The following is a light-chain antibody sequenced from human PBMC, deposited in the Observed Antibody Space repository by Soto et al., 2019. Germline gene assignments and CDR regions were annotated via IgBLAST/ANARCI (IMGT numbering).Light chain of an antibody. Sequence: QSALTQPASVSGSPGQSITISCTGTSSDVGSYNLVSWYQQHPGKAPKRMIYEGSKRPSGVSNRFSGSKSGNTASLTISGLQAEDEADYYCCSYAGSSTYVLGTGTKLTVL. CDR2: EGS. CDR1: SSDVGSYNL. V-gene: IGLV2-23*01. CDR3: CSYAGSSTYV. J-gene: IGLJ1*01.